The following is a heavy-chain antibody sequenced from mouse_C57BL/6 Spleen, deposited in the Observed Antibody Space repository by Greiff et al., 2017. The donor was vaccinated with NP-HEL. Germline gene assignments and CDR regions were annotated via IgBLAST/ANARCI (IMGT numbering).Heavy chain of an antibody. CDR2: INPSSGYL. CDR1: GYTFISYT. V-gene: IGHV1-4*01. D-gene: IGHD2-1*01. J-gene: IGHJ2*01. Sequence: QVQLQQSGAELARPGASVKMSCKASGYTFISYTMHWVKQRPGKGLEWIGYINPSSGYLKYNQKFKDKATLTADKSYSTAYMQLSSLTAEDSAVYYCARSEIYYGDYFDYWGQGTTLTVSS. CDR3: ARSEIYYGDYFDY.